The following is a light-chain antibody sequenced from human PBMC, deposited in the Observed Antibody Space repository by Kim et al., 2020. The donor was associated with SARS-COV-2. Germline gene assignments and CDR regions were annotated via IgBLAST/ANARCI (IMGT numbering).Light chain of an antibody. CDR3: QVWDSSSDHPVV. V-gene: IGLV3-21*03. Sequence: PGKTARIACGGNNIGSKSVHWYQQKPGQAPVLVVYDDSDRPSGIPERFSGSNSGNTATLTISRVEAGDEADYYCQVWDSSSDHPVVFGGGTQLTVL. CDR1: NIGSKS. CDR2: DDS. J-gene: IGLJ2*01.